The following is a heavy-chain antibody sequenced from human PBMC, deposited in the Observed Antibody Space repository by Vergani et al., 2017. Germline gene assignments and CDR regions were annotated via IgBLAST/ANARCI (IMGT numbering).Heavy chain of an antibody. J-gene: IGHJ4*02. Sequence: QVQLQESGPGLEKPSETLSLTCSVSGDSMNTYYWTWIRQPPGKGLEWIGYIYDSGDTKYNPSLKSRVTMSLDTSKNQFSLNLYSVTAADTAVYYCARGALWWLRQIDSWGQGTLVTISS. V-gene: IGHV4-59*01. CDR1: GDSMNTYY. CDR3: ARGALWWLRQIDS. CDR2: IYDSGDT. D-gene: IGHD2-21*01.